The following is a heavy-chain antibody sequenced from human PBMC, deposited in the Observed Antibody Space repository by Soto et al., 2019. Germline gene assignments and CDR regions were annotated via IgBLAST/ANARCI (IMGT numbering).Heavy chain of an antibody. CDR1: GGTFSSYA. V-gene: IGHV1-69*13. CDR3: ARDPGDYALTGMDV. D-gene: IGHD4-17*01. J-gene: IGHJ6*02. CDR2: IIPIFGTA. Sequence: SVKVSCKASGGTFSSYAISWVRQAPGQGLEWMGGIIPIFGTANYAQKFQGRVTITADESTSTAYMELSSLRSEDTAVYYCARDPGDYALTGMDVWGQGTTVTVSS.